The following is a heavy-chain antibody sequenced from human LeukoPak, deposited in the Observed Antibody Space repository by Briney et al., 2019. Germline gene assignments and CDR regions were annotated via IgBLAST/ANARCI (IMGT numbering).Heavy chain of an antibody. J-gene: IGHJ4*02. V-gene: IGHV4-59*08. Sequence: SETLSLTCTVSGGSISSYYWTWIRQPPGKGLEWIGYIYYSGSTNYNPSLKSRVTISVDTSKNQFSLKLSSVTAADTAVYYCASSYSSGWYRSFDYWGQGTLVTVSS. CDR2: IYYSGST. CDR1: GGSISSYY. D-gene: IGHD6-19*01. CDR3: ASSYSSGWYRSFDY.